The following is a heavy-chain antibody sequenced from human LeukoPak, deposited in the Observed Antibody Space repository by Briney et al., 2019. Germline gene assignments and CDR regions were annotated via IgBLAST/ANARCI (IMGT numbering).Heavy chain of an antibody. Sequence: KPGGSLRLSCAASGFTFSNYAMSWVRQAPGKGLEWVSSISSSSSYIYYADSVKGRFTISRDNAKNSLYLQMNSLRAEDTAVYYCAELGITMIGGVWGKGTTVTISS. CDR3: AELGITMIGGV. D-gene: IGHD3-10*02. CDR1: GFTFSNYA. CDR2: ISSSSSYI. V-gene: IGHV3-21*01. J-gene: IGHJ6*04.